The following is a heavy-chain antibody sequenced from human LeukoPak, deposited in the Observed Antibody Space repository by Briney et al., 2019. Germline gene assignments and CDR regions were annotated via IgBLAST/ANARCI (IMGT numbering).Heavy chain of an antibody. V-gene: IGHV1-2*02. Sequence: ASVKVSCKASGYTFIGYYMNWVRQAPGQGLEWMGWINPNSGGTNYEQKFQGRVTMTRDTSISTAYMELSSLRSDDMAVYYCARGRSRSWYVYWGQGTLVTVSS. CDR2: INPNSGGT. CDR1: GYTFIGYY. CDR3: ARGRSRSWYVY. J-gene: IGHJ4*02. D-gene: IGHD6-13*01.